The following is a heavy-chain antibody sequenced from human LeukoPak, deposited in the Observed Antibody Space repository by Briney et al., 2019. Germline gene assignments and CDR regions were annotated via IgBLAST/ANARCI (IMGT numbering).Heavy chain of an antibody. D-gene: IGHD3-3*01. Sequence: ASVKVSCKVSGYTLTELSMHWVRQAPGKGLAWMGGFDPEDGETIYAQKFQGRVTMTEDTSTDTAYMELSSLRSEDTAVYYCATVRGTIFGVVNPSYYFDYWGQGTLVTVSS. CDR3: ATVRGTIFGVVNPSYYFDY. J-gene: IGHJ4*02. CDR1: GYTLTELS. CDR2: FDPEDGET. V-gene: IGHV1-24*01.